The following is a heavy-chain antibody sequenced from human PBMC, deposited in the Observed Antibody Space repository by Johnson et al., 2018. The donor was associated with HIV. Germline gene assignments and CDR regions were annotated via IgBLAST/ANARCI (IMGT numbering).Heavy chain of an antibody. D-gene: IGHD2-2*01. Sequence: QVQLVESGGGVVQPGRSLRLSCAASGFRFSTYALHWVRQTPGKGLAWVAFISYDGSNKYYADSVKGRFTISRDNSKNTLYLQMNSLRAEDTAVYYCARDGGYCSSTSCFRHWASAFDIWGQGTMVTVSS. CDR3: ARDGGYCSSTSCFRHWASAFDI. CDR2: ISYDGSNK. V-gene: IGHV3-30-3*01. J-gene: IGHJ3*02. CDR1: GFRFSTYA.